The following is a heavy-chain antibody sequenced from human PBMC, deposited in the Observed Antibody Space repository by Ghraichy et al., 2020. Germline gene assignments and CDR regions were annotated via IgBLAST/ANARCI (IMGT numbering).Heavy chain of an antibody. D-gene: IGHD2/OR15-2a*01. CDR2: IKDDGSET. V-gene: IGHV3-7*03. Sequence: GGSLRLSCAASGFAFTNYYMTWVRQAPGKGLEWVATIKDDGSETSYADSVKGRFTISRDNAKNSLYLQMNSLRAEDTAVYYCASDVRYAYYGLDVWGQGTTVTVSS. CDR3: ASDVRYAYYGLDV. J-gene: IGHJ6*02. CDR1: GFAFTNYY.